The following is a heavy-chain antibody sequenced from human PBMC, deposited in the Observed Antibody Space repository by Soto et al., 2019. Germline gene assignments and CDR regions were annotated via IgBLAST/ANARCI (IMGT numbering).Heavy chain of an antibody. CDR3: ARLRLGATYRMDV. V-gene: IGHV3-53*04. CDR1: GFTVSSNY. Sequence: SGGSLRLSCAASGFTVSSNYVTWVRQVPGKGLEWVSVIYSDGSTYYADSVKGRFTISRHNSENTLYLQMNSLRAEDTAVYYCARLRLGATYRMDVWGLGTKVTVSS. CDR2: IYSDGST. D-gene: IGHD3-16*01. J-gene: IGHJ6*02.